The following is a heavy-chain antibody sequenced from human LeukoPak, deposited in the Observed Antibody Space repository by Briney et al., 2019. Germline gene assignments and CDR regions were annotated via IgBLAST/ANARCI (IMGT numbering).Heavy chain of an antibody. J-gene: IGHJ4*02. CDR1: GFTFSSYA. CDR3: AKDFWSGYFDY. D-gene: IGHD3-3*01. Sequence: GRSLRLSCAASGFTFSSYAMSWVRQAPGKGLEWVSAISGSGGSTYYADSVKGRFTISRDNSKNTLYLQMNSLRAEDTAVHYCAKDFWSGYFDYWGQGTLVTVSS. CDR2: ISGSGGST. V-gene: IGHV3-23*01.